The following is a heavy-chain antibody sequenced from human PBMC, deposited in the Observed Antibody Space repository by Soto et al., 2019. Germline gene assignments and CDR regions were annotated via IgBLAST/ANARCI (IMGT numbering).Heavy chain of an antibody. J-gene: IGHJ5*02. V-gene: IGHV4-34*01. CDR3: ARDGVYCGGDCYYGDNWFDP. CDR2: INHSGST. CDR1: GGSFSGYY. Sequence: SETRSLTCAVYGGSFSGYYWSWIRQPPGKGLEWIGEINHSGSTNYNPSLKSRVTISVDTSKNQFSLKLSSVTAADTAVYYCARDGVYCGGDCYYGDNWFDPWGQGTLVTVSS. D-gene: IGHD2-21*02.